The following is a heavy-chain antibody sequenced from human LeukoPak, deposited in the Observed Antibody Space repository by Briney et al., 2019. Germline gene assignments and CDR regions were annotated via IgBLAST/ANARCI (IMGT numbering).Heavy chain of an antibody. D-gene: IGHD3-3*01. J-gene: IGHJ5*02. Sequence: SETLSLTCTVSGGSTSSYYWSWIRQPPGKGLEWIGYIYYSGSTNYNPSLKSRVTISVDTSKNQFSLKLSSVTAADTAVYYCAREGPRHQSGWFDPWGQGTLVTVSS. CDR3: AREGPRHQSGWFDP. CDR1: GGSTSSYY. V-gene: IGHV4-59*01. CDR2: IYYSGST.